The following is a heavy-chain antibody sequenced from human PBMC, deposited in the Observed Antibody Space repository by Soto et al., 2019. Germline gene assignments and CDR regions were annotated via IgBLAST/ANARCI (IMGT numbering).Heavy chain of an antibody. CDR3: ARVPSRLYGDYRTDYYMDV. V-gene: IGHV4-61*01. J-gene: IGHJ6*03. CDR1: GGSVSSGSYY. CDR2: IYYSGST. D-gene: IGHD4-17*01. Sequence: SETLSLTCTVSGGSVSSGSYYWSWIRQPPGKGLEWIGYIYYSGSTNYNPSLKSRVTISVDTSKNQFSLKLSSVTAADTAVYYCARVPSRLYGDYRTDYYMDVWDKGTTVTVSS.